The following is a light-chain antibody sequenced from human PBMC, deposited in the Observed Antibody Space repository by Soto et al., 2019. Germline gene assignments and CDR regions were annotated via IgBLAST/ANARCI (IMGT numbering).Light chain of an antibody. CDR3: QHYYNYPWT. Sequence: AVLLTQSPSSFSASTGDRATITCRASQDIHNYLAWYQQVPGKAPKLLLYAASILQTGVPSRFSGSGSGTDFTLTLDGLQSEYFATYFCQHYYNYPWTFGQGTTVE. CDR1: QDIHNY. V-gene: IGKV1-8*01. J-gene: IGKJ1*01. CDR2: AAS.